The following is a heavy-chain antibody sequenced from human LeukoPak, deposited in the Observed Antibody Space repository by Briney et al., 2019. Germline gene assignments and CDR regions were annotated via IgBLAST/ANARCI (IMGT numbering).Heavy chain of an antibody. CDR3: ARDPEDFSGGSCLCMDV. CDR2: ISSSSSYI. J-gene: IGHJ6*02. CDR1: GFTFSSYS. D-gene: IGHD2-15*01. Sequence: PGGSLRLSCAASGFTFSSYSMTWVRQAPGKGLEWVSSISSSSSYIYYADSVKGRFTISRDNAKNSLYLQMNSLRAEDTAVYYCARDPEDFSGGSCLCMDVWGQGTTVTVSS. V-gene: IGHV3-21*01.